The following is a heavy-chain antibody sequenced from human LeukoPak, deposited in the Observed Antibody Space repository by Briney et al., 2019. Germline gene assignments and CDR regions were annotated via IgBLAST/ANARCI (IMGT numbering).Heavy chain of an antibody. CDR1: GGSISSGGYY. CDR3: ATKDGYNWAY. J-gene: IGHJ4*02. Sequence: SQTLSLTCTVSGGSISSGGYYWSWLRQHPGTGLEWIGYIYYSGSTNYNPSLKSRVTISVDTSKNQFSLKLSSVTAADTAVYYCATKDGYNWAYWGQGTLVTVSS. CDR2: IYYSGST. V-gene: IGHV4-31*03. D-gene: IGHD5-24*01.